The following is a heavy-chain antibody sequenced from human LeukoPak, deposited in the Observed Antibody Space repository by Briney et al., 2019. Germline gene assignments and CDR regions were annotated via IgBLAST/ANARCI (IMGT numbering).Heavy chain of an antibody. CDR2: IYYSGST. V-gene: IGHV4-59*01. J-gene: IGHJ3*02. Sequence: SETLSLTCTVSGGSISAYSWSWIRQPPGKRLEWIGLIYYSGSTNYNPSLQSRVTISMGTSKNWFSLNLSSVTAADTAVYYCARTQREYYYDSSGAIDAFDIWGQGTMVTVSS. CDR1: GGSISAYS. CDR3: ARTQREYYYDSSGAIDAFDI. D-gene: IGHD3-22*01.